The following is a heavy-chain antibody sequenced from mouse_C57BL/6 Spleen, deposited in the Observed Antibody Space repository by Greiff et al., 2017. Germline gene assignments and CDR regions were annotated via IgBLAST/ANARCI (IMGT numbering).Heavy chain of an antibody. V-gene: IGHV1-53*01. J-gene: IGHJ3*01. CDR3: ASPFAY. CDR2: INPSNGGT. Sequence: QVQLQQPGTELVKPGASVKLSCKASGYTFTSYWMHWVKQRPGQGLAWIGNINPSNGGTTYNEKFKSKATLTVDKSASTAYMQLSSLTSEDSAFYYGASPFAYWGQGTLVTVSA. CDR1: GYTFTSYW.